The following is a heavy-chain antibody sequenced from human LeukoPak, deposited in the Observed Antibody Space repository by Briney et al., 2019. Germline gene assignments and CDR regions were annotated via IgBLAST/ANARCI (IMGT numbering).Heavy chain of an antibody. CDR3: ARDLDSSGSLDWDY. V-gene: IGHV1-2*02. D-gene: IGHD3-22*01. Sequence: ASVKVSCKASGYTFTGYHMHWVRQAPGQGLEWMGWINPNSGGTNYAQKFQGRVTMTRDTSISTAYMELSRLRSDDTAVYYCARDLDSSGSLDWDYWGQGTLVTVSS. J-gene: IGHJ4*02. CDR1: GYTFTGYH. CDR2: INPNSGGT.